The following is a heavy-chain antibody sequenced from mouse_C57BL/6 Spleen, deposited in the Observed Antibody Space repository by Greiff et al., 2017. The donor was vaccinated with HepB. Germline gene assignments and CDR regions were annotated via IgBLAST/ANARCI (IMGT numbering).Heavy chain of an antibody. CDR2: IDPSDSET. Sequence: QVQLQQPGAELVRPGSSVKLSCKASGYTFTSYWMHWVKQRPIQGLEWIGNIDPSDSETHYNQKFKDKATLTVDKSSSTAYMQLSSLTSEDSAVYYCARSFITTVVGGEYAMDYWGQGTSVTVSS. CDR1: GYTFTSYW. CDR3: ARSFITTVVGGEYAMDY. D-gene: IGHD1-1*01. J-gene: IGHJ4*01. V-gene: IGHV1-52*01.